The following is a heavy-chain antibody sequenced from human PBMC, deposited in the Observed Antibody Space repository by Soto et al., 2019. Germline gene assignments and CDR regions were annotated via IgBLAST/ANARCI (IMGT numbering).Heavy chain of an antibody. CDR2: ISPSGATT. CDR3: ARTPRGGGYGDWYFDL. J-gene: IGHJ2*01. Sequence: EVQLLESGGGLVQPGGSLRLSCEASGFTFSTSGMTWVRLAPGRGPDYVSAISPSGATTYYADSVKGRFTISRDNPENTLYLHLDSLRAEDTAIYYCARTPRGGGYGDWYFDLWGRGTLVTVSS. D-gene: IGHD5-12*01. CDR1: GFTFSTSG. V-gene: IGHV3-23*01.